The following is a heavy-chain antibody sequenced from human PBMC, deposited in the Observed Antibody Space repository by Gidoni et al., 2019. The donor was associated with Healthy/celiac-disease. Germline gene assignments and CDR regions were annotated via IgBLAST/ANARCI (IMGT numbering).Heavy chain of an antibody. Sequence: VQLLESGGGLVQPGGSLRLSCAACGFTSSSDAMSWVRQAPGKGLEWVSAISGSGGRTYYADSVKGRFTISRDNSKNTLYLQMNSLRAEDTAIYYCAKGTVTTVGTLTPFDYWGQGTLVTVSS. V-gene: IGHV3-23*01. CDR1: GFTSSSDA. CDR2: ISGSGGRT. D-gene: IGHD4-17*01. CDR3: AKGTVTTVGTLTPFDY. J-gene: IGHJ4*02.